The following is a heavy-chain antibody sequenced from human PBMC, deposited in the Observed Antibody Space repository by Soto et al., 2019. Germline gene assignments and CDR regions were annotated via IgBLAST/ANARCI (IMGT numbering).Heavy chain of an antibody. Sequence: EVQLVESGGGLVQLGGSLRLSCAASGFTFSSYSMTWVRQAPGKGLEWVSSISSSTSYIYYADSVKGRFTISTDNAKNSLYLQMNSGRDEDTAVYYCATDSKAYGGGDCYSDKWGQGTLCTVSS. D-gene: IGHD2-21*02. V-gene: IGHV3-21*06. CDR2: ISSSTSYI. CDR1: GFTFSSYS. CDR3: ATDSKAYGGGDCYSDK. J-gene: IGHJ4*02.